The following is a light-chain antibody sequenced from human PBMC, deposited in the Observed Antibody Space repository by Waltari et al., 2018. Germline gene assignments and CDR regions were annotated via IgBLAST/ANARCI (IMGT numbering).Light chain of an antibody. CDR1: SSNSGSNY. V-gene: IGLV1-47*01. Sequence: QSVLTQPPSASGTPGQRVTISCSGRSSNSGSNYVYWYQQLPGTAPNLLIYRNNPRPSGVPARFSGSKSGTSASLAICGLRSEDEADYYCAAWDDSLSGPVFGGGTKLTVL. CDR2: RNN. CDR3: AAWDDSLSGPV. J-gene: IGLJ2*01.